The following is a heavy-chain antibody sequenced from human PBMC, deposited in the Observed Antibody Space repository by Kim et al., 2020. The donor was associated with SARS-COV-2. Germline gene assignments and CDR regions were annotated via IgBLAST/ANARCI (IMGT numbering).Heavy chain of an antibody. CDR1: GFTVSSNY. CDR3: ARALYDYGVSFYY. Sequence: GGSLRLSCAASGFTVSSNYMSWVRQAPGKGLEWVSVIYSGGSTYYADSVKGRFTISRHNSKNMLYLQMNSLRAEDTSVYYCARALYDYGVSFYYWGQGSLVTVSS. V-gene: IGHV3-53*04. CDR2: IYSGGST. D-gene: IGHD4-17*01. J-gene: IGHJ4*02.